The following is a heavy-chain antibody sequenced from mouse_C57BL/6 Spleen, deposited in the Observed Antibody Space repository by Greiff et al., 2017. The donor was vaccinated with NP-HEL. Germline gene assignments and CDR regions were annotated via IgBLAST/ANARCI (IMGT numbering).Heavy chain of an antibody. CDR1: GYTFTSYW. Sequence: QVQLQQPGAELVMPGASVKLSCKASGYTFTSYWMHWVKQRPGQGLEWIGEIDPSDSYTNYNQKFKGKSTLTVDKSSSTAYMQLSSLTSEDSAVYYCARSNYSNSFFAYWGQGTLVTVSA. CDR2: IDPSDSYT. D-gene: IGHD2-5*01. J-gene: IGHJ3*01. V-gene: IGHV1-69*01. CDR3: ARSNYSNSFFAY.